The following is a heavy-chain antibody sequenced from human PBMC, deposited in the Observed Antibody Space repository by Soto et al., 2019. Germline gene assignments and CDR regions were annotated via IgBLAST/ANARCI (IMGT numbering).Heavy chain of an antibody. D-gene: IGHD5-18*01. J-gene: IGHJ4*02. CDR2: IKSKTDGGTA. CDR3: SHGYSQYFNS. V-gene: IGHV3-15*07. CDR1: GVTLTDIW. Sequence: GGSLRLSCAVSGVTLTDIWMNWVRQAPGKGPEWVARIKSKTDGGTADYAAPVKGRFIISRDDSENTLYLQMNSLKTEDTAVYYCSHGYSQYFNSGGRETLVPVSS.